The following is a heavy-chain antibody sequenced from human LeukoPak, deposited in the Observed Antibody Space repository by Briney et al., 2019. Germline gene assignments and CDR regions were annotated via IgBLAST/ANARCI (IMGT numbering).Heavy chain of an antibody. Sequence: SETLSLTCAVSGGSISSGGYSWSWIRQPPGKGLEWIGYIYHSGSTYYNPSLKSRVTISVDGSKNQLSLKLSSVTAADTAVYYCARMVASDYGDYYHWYFDLWGRGTLVTVSS. J-gene: IGHJ2*01. CDR2: IYHSGST. CDR1: GGSISSGGYS. D-gene: IGHD4-17*01. V-gene: IGHV4-30-2*01. CDR3: ARMVASDYGDYYHWYFDL.